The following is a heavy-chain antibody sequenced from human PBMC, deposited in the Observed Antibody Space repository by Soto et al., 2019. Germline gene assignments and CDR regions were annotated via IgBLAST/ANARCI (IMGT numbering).Heavy chain of an antibody. V-gene: IGHV1-46*01. D-gene: IGHD2-15*01. J-gene: IGHJ6*02. Sequence: VASVKVSCKASGYTFTSYYMHWVRQAPGQGLEWMGIINPSGGSTSYAQKFQGRVTMTRDTSTSTVYMELSSLRSEDTAVYYCARVSGYCSGGSCYSGFGMDVWGQGTTVTVSS. CDR3: ARVSGYCSGGSCYSGFGMDV. CDR1: GYTFTSYY. CDR2: INPSGGST.